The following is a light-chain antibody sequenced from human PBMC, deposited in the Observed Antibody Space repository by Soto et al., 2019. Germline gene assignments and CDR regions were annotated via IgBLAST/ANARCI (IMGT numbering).Light chain of an antibody. V-gene: IGKV3-11*01. J-gene: IGKJ5*01. CDR3: HQRQYWPPIT. CDR1: LSVSVY. CDR2: DAS. Sequence: TQSPATLSVCPGERVTLSCRTSLSVSVYLDWYQQKPGQAPRLLISDASNRATGIPARFSGSGSGTDFTLTISSLEPEDFAVYYCHQRQYWPPITFGQGTRLEI.